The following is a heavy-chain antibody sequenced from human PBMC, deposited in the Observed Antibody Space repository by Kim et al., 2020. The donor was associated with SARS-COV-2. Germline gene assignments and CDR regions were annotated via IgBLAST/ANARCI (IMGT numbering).Heavy chain of an antibody. J-gene: IGHJ1*01. D-gene: IGHD1-1*01. CDR1: DFILSDYY. Sequence: GGSLRLSCEASDFILSDYYMSWIRQAPGKGLEWVSYISSGSVFTDYADSVKGRFTISRDTGKKSVYLEMKSLRVEDTAIYFCATGKRIFTPFAFWGPGTLVTVSS. CDR3: ATGKRIFTPFAF. CDR2: ISSGSVFT. V-gene: IGHV3-11*03.